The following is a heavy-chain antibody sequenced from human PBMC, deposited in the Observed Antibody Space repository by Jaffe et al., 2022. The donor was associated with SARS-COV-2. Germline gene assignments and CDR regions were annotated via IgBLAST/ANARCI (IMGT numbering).Heavy chain of an antibody. Sequence: QVQLVESGGGVVQPGRSLRLSCAASGFTFNSYAMHWVRQAPGKGLVWVAVISDDGDRKYYADSVKGRFTISRDNSKDTLYLQMNSLRVEDTAVYHCARPLATGYFDSWGQGSLVTVSS. CDR3: ARPLATGYFDS. V-gene: IGHV3-30-3*01. J-gene: IGHJ4*02. CDR1: GFTFNSYA. CDR2: ISDDGDRK.